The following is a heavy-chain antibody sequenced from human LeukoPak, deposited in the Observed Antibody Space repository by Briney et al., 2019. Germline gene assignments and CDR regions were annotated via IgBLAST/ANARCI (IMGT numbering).Heavy chain of an antibody. CDR1: GGSFSGYY. D-gene: IGHD3-10*01. V-gene: IGHV4-34*01. CDR3: ARVFSGGMVRGLYGMDV. CDR2: INHSGST. Sequence: SETLSLTCAVYGGSFSGYYWSWIRQPPGKGLEWIGEINHSGSTNYNPSLKSRVTISVDTSKNQFSLKLSSVTAADTAVYYCARVFSGGMVRGLYGMDVWGQGTTVTVSS. J-gene: IGHJ6*02.